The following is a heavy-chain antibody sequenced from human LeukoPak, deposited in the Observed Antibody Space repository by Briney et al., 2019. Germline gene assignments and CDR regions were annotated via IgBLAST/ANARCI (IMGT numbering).Heavy chain of an antibody. CDR2: ISPIFGTA. Sequence: SVNVSCKASGGTFSSYAISWVRQAPGPGLEWMGGISPIFGTANYAQKFQARVTITTDESTITAYMELSSLRSEDTAVYYCARDDCGGDCYPDYWGQGTLVTVSS. J-gene: IGHJ4*02. D-gene: IGHD2-21*02. CDR3: ARDDCGGDCYPDY. CDR1: GGTFSSYA. V-gene: IGHV1-69*05.